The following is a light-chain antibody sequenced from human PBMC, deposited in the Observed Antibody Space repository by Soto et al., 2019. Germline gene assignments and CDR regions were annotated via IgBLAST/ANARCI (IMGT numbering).Light chain of an antibody. V-gene: IGKV3-11*01. J-gene: IGKJ3*01. CDR2: GAS. Sequence: EIVMTQSPATLSVSTGGRATLSCRASQSISDTLAWYQQKPGQAPRLLIYGASNRATGIPARFSGSGSGTDFTLTISSLEPEDFAIYYCQQRSSWPITFGPGTKVDIK. CDR3: QQRSSWPIT. CDR1: QSISDT.